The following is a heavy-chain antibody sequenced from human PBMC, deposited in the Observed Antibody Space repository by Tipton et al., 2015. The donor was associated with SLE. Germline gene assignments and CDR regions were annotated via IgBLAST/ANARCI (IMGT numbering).Heavy chain of an antibody. V-gene: IGHV3-11*01. Sequence: SLRLSCAASGFTFSDYYMSWIRQAPGKGLEWVSFISNSASTIYYADSVKGRFTISRDNANNSLYLQMNSLRAEDTAVYYCARPCGGDCLGAFDIWGQGTMVTVSS. CDR2: ISNSASTI. J-gene: IGHJ3*02. CDR3: ARPCGGDCLGAFDI. CDR1: GFTFSDYY. D-gene: IGHD2-21*01.